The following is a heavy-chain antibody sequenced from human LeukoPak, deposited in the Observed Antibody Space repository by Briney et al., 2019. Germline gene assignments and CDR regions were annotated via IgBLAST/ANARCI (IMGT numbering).Heavy chain of an antibody. Sequence: SETLSLTCTVSGGSISYLHWSWIRQPPGKELEWIGYIYYTGNTDYNPSLKSRATLSVDTSKNQFSLKLSSLTAADTAVYYCARHSKTAFGERAFDYWGQGVLVTVSS. J-gene: IGHJ4*02. D-gene: IGHD2-21*01. CDR1: GGSISYLH. V-gene: IGHV4-59*08. CDR2: IYYTGNT. CDR3: ARHSKTAFGERAFDY.